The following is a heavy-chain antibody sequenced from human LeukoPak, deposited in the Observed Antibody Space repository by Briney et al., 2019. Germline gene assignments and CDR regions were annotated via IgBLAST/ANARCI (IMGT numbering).Heavy chain of an antibody. CDR1: GFNFDDYV. D-gene: IGHD3-22*01. Sequence: GGSLRLSCAASGFNFDDYVMSWVRQAPGKGLEWVSGINWNGGSRGYADSVKGRFTISRDNAKNSLYLQMNSLRAEDTALYYCARSRHSYDSSGFPHYWGQGTLVTVTS. J-gene: IGHJ4*02. CDR3: ARSRHSYDSSGFPHY. CDR2: INWNGGSR. V-gene: IGHV3-20*04.